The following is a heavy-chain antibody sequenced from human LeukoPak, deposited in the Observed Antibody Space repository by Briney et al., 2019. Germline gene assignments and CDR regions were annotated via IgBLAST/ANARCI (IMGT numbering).Heavy chain of an antibody. CDR3: ARVPGTTYGGKGPVMDV. CDR2: ISSSSSYV. D-gene: IGHD4-23*01. V-gene: IGHV3-21*01. J-gene: IGHJ6*02. Sequence: GGSLRLSCAASGCTFSSYSMNWVRQAPGKGLEWVSSISSSSSYVYYADSVEGRFTISRDNAKNSLYLQMNSLRAEDTAVYYCARVPGTTYGGKGPVMDVWGQGTTVTVSS. CDR1: GCTFSSYS.